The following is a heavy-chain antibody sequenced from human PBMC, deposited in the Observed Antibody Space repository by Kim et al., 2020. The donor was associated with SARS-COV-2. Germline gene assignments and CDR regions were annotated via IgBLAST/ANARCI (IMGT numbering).Heavy chain of an antibody. CDR3: ARAGLEWLRDFDY. J-gene: IGHJ4*02. D-gene: IGHD5-12*01. V-gene: IGHV3-33*01. CDR2: IWYDGSNK. CDR1: GFTFSSYG. Sequence: GGSLRLSCAASGFTFSSYGMHWVRQAPGKGLEWVAVIWYDGSNKYYADSVKGRFTISRDNSKNTLYLQMNSLRAEDTAVYYCARAGLEWLRDFDYWGQGTLVTVSS.